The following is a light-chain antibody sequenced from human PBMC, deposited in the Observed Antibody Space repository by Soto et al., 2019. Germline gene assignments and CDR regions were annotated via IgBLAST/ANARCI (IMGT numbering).Light chain of an antibody. CDR1: TSDVGAYNY. Sequence: QSVLTQPASVSGSPGQSITISCTGSTSDVGAYNYVSWYKHHPGQAPQLMIYEVSNRPSGVSNRFSGSKSGNTASLTTSGLQADDEGDYYCSSKTSSSSPFVFGNGTKVTVL. CDR3: SSKTSSSSPFV. V-gene: IGLV2-14*01. CDR2: EVS. J-gene: IGLJ1*01.